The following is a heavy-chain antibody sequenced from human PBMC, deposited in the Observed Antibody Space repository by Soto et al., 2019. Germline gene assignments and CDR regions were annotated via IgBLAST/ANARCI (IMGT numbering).Heavy chain of an antibody. J-gene: IGHJ6*02. CDR3: AREHSSSWYVDYYYGMDV. CDR1: GYTFTGYY. D-gene: IGHD6-13*01. CDR2: INPNSGGT. V-gene: IGHV1-2*04. Sequence: ASVKVSCKASGYTFTGYYMHWVRQAPGQGLEWMGWINPNSGGTNYAQKFQGWVTMTRDTSISTAYMELSRLRSDDTAVYYCAREHSSSWYVDYYYGMDVWRQGTTVTVSS.